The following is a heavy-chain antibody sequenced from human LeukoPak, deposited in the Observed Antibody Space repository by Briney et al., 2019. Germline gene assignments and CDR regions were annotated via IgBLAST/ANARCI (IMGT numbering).Heavy chain of an antibody. V-gene: IGHV3-74*01. CDR2: INGDGRTT. Sequence: GGSLRLSCAASGFTFSDYWMHWVRQAPGKGLVWVSRINGDGRTTTYADSVKGRFTISRDNAENSLYLQMNSLRGDDTALYYCAKDAYSRGDYWGQGTLVTVSS. D-gene: IGHD2-21*01. CDR3: AKDAYSRGDY. J-gene: IGHJ4*02. CDR1: GFTFSDYW.